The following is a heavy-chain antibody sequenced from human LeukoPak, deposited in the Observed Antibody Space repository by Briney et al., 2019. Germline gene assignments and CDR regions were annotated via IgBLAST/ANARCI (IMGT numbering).Heavy chain of an antibody. D-gene: IGHD5/OR15-5a*01. CDR3: ARGVYYFDS. J-gene: IGHJ4*02. CDR2: MKEDGSEI. Sequence: GGSLRLSCVASGFTFSTYWMTWVRQAPGKGLEWVAHMKEDGSEIYYLDSVKGRFTISRDNAKKSLYLQMSSLIAEDTVVYYCARGVYYFDSWGQGTLVTVSS. V-gene: IGHV3-7*04. CDR1: GFTFSTYW.